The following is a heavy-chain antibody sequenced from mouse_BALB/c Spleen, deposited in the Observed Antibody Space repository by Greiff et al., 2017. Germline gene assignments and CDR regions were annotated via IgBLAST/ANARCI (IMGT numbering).Heavy chain of an antibody. V-gene: IGHV7-3*02. J-gene: IGHJ3*01. CDR3: ARDMYYVSSSWFAY. CDR2: IRNKANGYTT. Sequence: EVQVVESGGGLVPPGGSLRLSCATSGFTFTDYYMSWVRQPPGKALAWLGFIRNKANGYTTEYSASVKGRFTIARDNSKSILYLQMNTLRAEDSSTYYCARDMYYVSSSWFAYGGQGTLVTVSA. CDR1: GFTFTDYY. D-gene: IGHD1-1*01.